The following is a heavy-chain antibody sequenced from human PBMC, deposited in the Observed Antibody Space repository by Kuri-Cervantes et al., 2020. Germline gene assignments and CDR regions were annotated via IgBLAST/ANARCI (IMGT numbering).Heavy chain of an antibody. CDR3: ARTLGVLSRRISIPLPLYYYYYMDV. Sequence: SGPTLVNPTQPLTLTCTFSGFSLSTRGLCVSWIRQPPGKALEWLALIDWDDDKYYSTSLKTRLTISKDTSKNQVVLTMTNMDPVDTATYYCARTLGVLSRRISIPLPLYYYYYMDVWGKETTVTVSS. CDR2: IDWDDDK. J-gene: IGHJ6*03. CDR1: GFSLSTRGLC. D-gene: IGHD3-3*02. V-gene: IGHV2-70*01.